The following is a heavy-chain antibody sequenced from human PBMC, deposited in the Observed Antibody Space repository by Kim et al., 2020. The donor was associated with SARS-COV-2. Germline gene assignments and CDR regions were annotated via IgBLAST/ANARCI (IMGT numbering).Heavy chain of an antibody. V-gene: IGHV3-30*18. Sequence: GGSLRLSCAASGFTFSSYGMHWVRQAPGKGLEWVAVISYDGSNKYYADSVKGRFTISRDNSKNTLYLQMNSLRAEDTAVYYCAKDHYYDILTGYHYGMDVCGQGTTVTVSS. J-gene: IGHJ6*02. CDR3: AKDHYYDILTGYHYGMDV. CDR2: ISYDGSNK. CDR1: GFTFSSYG. D-gene: IGHD3-9*01.